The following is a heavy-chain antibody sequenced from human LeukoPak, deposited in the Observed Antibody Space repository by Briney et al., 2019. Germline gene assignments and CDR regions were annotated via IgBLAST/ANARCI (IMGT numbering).Heavy chain of an antibody. CDR1: GFIFSSYA. CDR2: ISYDGSNK. V-gene: IGHV3-30-3*01. J-gene: IGHJ4*02. Sequence: PGRSLRLSCAASGFIFSSYAMHWVRQAPGKGLEWVAVISYDGSNKYYADSVKGRFTISRDNSKNTLYLQMNSLRAEDTAVYYCARDVDIVATITLDYWGQGTLVTVSS. D-gene: IGHD5-12*01. CDR3: ARDVDIVATITLDY.